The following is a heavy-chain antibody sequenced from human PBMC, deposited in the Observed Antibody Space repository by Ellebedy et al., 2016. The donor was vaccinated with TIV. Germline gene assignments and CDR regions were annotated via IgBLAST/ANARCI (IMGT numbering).Heavy chain of an antibody. CDR2: IYPYDSDT. D-gene: IGHD2-2*01. CDR3: ARLGLPAAPLNWFDP. V-gene: IGHV5-51*01. J-gene: IGHJ5*02. CDR1: RYRFTSYW. Sequence: GESLNISCKGSRYRFTSYWIGWVRPMPGKGLEWMGLIYPYDSDTRYSPSFQGQVTMSVDKSISTAYLQWSSLKASDTAVYYCARLGLPAAPLNWFDPWGQGTLVTVSS.